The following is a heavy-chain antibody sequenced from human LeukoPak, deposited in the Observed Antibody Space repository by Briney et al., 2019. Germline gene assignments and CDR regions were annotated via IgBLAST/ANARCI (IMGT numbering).Heavy chain of an antibody. CDR2: IIPIFGTA. D-gene: IGHD3-22*01. J-gene: IGHJ4*02. CDR1: GGTFSSYA. CDR3: ARVNRFRQDY. Sequence: ASVKVSCKASGGTFSSYAISWVRQAPGQGLEWMGRIIPIFGTANYAQKFQGRVTITTDESTSTAYMELSSLRSEDTAVYYCARVNRFRQDYWGQGTLVTVSS. V-gene: IGHV1-69*05.